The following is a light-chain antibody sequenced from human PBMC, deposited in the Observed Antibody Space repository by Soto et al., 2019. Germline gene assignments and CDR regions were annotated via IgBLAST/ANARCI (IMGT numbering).Light chain of an antibody. V-gene: IGLV2-14*01. Sequence: QSVLTQPASVSWSPGQSITISCTGSTSDVGAYNYVSWYKHHPGQAPQLMIYVVSNRPSGVSNRFSGSKSGNTASLTISGLQADDEGDYYCSSKTSSSSPFVFGTGTKVTVL. CDR3: SSKTSSSSPFV. J-gene: IGLJ1*01. CDR2: VVS. CDR1: TSDVGAYNY.